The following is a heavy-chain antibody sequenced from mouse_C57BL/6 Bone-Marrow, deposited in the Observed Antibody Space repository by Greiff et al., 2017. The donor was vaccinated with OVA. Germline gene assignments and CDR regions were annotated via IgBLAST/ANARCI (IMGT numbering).Heavy chain of an antibody. CDR1: GYTFNGYW. CDR3: ASYYGSSYHY. J-gene: IGHJ2*01. D-gene: IGHD1-1*01. Sequence: VKLVESGAELMKPGASVKLSCKATGYTFNGYWIEWVKQRPGHGLEWIGEIFPGSGSTNYNEKFKGKATFTADTSSNTAYMQLSSLTTEDSAIYYCASYYGSSYHYWGQGTTLTVSS. V-gene: IGHV1-9*01. CDR2: IFPGSGST.